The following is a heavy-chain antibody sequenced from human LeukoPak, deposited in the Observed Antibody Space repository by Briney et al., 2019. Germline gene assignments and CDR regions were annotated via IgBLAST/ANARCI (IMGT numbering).Heavy chain of an antibody. V-gene: IGHV3-21*01. CDR1: GFTFSSYS. CDR3: ARDPYSDFWSDYGTEAFDI. CDR2: ISSSSSYI. J-gene: IGHJ3*02. Sequence: AGGSLRLSCAASGFTFSSYSMNWVRQAPGKGLEWVSSISSSSSYIYYADSVKGRFTISRDNAKNSLYLQMNSLRAEDTAVYYCARDPYSDFWSDYGTEAFDIWGQGTMVTVSS. D-gene: IGHD3-3*01.